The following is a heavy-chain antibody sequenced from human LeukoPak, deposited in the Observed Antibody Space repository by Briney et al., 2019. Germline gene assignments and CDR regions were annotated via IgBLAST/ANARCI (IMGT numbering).Heavy chain of an antibody. J-gene: IGHJ3*02. V-gene: IGHV4-59*01. CDR3: ARIEHYGDYLFDI. CDR1: GGSISSYY. Sequence: SETLSLTCTVSGGSISSYYWSWIRQPPGKGLEWIGYIYYSGSTNYNTSLKSRVTISVDTSKKQFSLKLSSVTAADTAVYYCARIEHYGDYLFDIWGQGTMVTVSS. CDR2: IYYSGST. D-gene: IGHD4-17*01.